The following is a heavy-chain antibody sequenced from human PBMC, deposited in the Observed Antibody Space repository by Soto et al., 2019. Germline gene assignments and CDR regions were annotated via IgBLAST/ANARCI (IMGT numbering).Heavy chain of an antibody. CDR3: AMHLVLRFLEWLSPDYYYGIDV. V-gene: IGHV1-18*04. D-gene: IGHD3-3*01. CDR2: ISAYNGNT. CDR1: GYTFTSYG. Sequence: ASVKVSCKASGYTFTSYGISWVRQAPGRGLEWMGWISAYNGNTNYAQNLQGRVTMTTDTSTSTAYMELRSLRSDDTAVYYCAMHLVLRFLEWLSPDYYYGIDVWGQGTTVNVSS. J-gene: IGHJ6*02.